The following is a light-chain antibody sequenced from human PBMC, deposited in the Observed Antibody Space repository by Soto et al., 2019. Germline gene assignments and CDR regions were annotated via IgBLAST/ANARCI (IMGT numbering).Light chain of an antibody. CDR2: GAS. Sequence: EIVMSQSPDTQSVYPGERATLSCRASQSVSSNYLAWYQQKPGQAPRLLIYGASSRATGIPDRFSGSGSGTEFTLTISRLEPEDFAVYYCQQYGGSPRTFAQGTKVDI. CDR3: QQYGGSPRT. V-gene: IGKV3-20*01. J-gene: IGKJ1*01. CDR1: QSVSSNY.